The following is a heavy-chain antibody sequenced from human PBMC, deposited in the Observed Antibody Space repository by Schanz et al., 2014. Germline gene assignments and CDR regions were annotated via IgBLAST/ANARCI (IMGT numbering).Heavy chain of an antibody. CDR2: IILDGSEK. J-gene: IGHJ4*02. CDR1: GFSFSSYW. D-gene: IGHD3-3*01. Sequence: EVQLVESGGGLVQPGGSLRLSCAASGFSFSSYWMSWVRQAPGKGLEWVANIILDGSEKYYVGSVKGRFTISRDNTKNSLYLEMSNLRPEDTALYYCAKDLSFWSGCFDYWGQGTLVTVSS. CDR3: AKDLSFWSGCFDY. V-gene: IGHV3-7*03.